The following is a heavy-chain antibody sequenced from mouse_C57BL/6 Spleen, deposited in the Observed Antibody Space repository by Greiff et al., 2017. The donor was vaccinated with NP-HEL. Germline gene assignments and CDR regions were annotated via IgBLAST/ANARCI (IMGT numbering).Heavy chain of an antibody. CDR1: GYTFTDYE. CDR2: IDPETGGT. CDR3: TSIVKDYYYAMDY. D-gene: IGHD2-5*01. J-gene: IGHJ4*01. Sequence: QVQLKESGAELVRPGASVTLSCKASGYTFTDYEMHWVKQTPVHGLEWIGAIDPETGGTAYNQKFKGKAILTADKSSSTAYMELRSLTSEDSAVYYCTSIVKDYYYAMDYWGQGTSVTVSS. V-gene: IGHV1-15*01.